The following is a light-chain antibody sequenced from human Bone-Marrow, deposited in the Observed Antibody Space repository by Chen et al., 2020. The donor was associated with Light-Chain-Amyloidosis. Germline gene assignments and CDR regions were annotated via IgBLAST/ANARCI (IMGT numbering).Light chain of an antibody. CDR1: QSVLYNSDNKNY. CDR2: WAS. J-gene: IGKJ1*01. Sequence: DIVMTQSPDSLAVSLGERATINCKSSQSVLYNSDNKNYLGWYQQKPGQPPNLHIYWASTRESGVPARFSGSGSATDFTHTICSLQAADVAVYYCQQYDDTPPWTFGQGTKVEIK. CDR3: QQYDDTPPWT. V-gene: IGKV4-1*01.